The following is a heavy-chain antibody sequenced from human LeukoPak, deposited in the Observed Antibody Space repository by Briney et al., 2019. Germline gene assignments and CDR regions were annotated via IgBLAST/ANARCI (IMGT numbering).Heavy chain of an antibody. CDR2: IYKGGST. V-gene: IGHV3-53*01. CDR3: ARGGSYLSAFDI. J-gene: IGHJ3*02. CDR1: GFTVSSNY. Sequence: GGSLRLSCAACGFTVSSNYMSWLRQSPGKGLEWVSIIYKGGSTFYADSVKGRFTIFRDNTKNTLYLKMNSLRAEDTAVYYCARGGSYLSAFDIWGQETMVTVSS. D-gene: IGHD1-26*01.